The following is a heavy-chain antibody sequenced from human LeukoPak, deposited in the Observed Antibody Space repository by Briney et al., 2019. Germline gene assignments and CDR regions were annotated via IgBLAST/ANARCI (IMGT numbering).Heavy chain of an antibody. CDR1: GGSIGSYY. CDR2: TYYSAST. J-gene: IGHJ4*02. D-gene: IGHD4-17*01. CDR3: ARGGYGDPFDY. V-gene: IGHV4-59*01. Sequence: SETLSLTCTVSGGSIGSYYWSWIRQPPGKGLEWIAYTYYSASTNYNPSLKSRVTISVDTSKNQFSLKLSSVTAADTAVYYCARGGYGDPFDYWGQGTLVTVSS.